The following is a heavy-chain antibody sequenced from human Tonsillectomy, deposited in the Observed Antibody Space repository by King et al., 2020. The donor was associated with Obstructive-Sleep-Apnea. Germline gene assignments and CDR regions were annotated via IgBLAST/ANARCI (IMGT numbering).Heavy chain of an antibody. CDR3: ARDPRSDRSGSYYFDY. CDR1: GGSISSGDYY. D-gene: IGHD3-22*01. Sequence: VQLQESGPGLVKPSQTLPLTCTFSGGSISSGDYYWSWIRQPPGKGLEWIGYIYYTGSAYYNPSLKSRVIISVDTSKNQFSLKLSSVTAADTAVYYCARDPRSDRSGSYYFDYWGLGTLVSVSS. V-gene: IGHV4-30-4*01. J-gene: IGHJ4*02. CDR2: IYYTGSA.